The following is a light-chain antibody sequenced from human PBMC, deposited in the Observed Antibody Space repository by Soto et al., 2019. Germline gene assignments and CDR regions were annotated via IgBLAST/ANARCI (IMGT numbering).Light chain of an antibody. CDR2: DAS. J-gene: IGKJ1*01. Sequence: EIVWTQSPATLSLSPGERATLSCRASQSVSSYLAWYQQKPGQAPRLLIYDASNRATGIPARFSGSGSGTDFTLTISSQEPEDCAVYYCQQRSNWPWTFGQGTKVEIK. V-gene: IGKV3-11*01. CDR3: QQRSNWPWT. CDR1: QSVSSY.